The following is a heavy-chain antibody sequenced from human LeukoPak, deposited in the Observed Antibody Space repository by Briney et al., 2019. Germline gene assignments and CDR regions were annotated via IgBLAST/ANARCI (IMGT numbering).Heavy chain of an antibody. CDR3: ARGEGAVAGTTHWYFDL. D-gene: IGHD6-19*01. Sequence: SETLSLTCTVSGGSISSYYWNWIRQPAGKGLEWIGHIYTSGSTNYNSSLKSRVTMSVDTSKNQFSVKLNSVIAADTAMYYCARGEGAVAGTTHWYFDLWGRGTLVTVSS. J-gene: IGHJ2*01. V-gene: IGHV4-4*07. CDR1: GGSISSYY. CDR2: IYTSGST.